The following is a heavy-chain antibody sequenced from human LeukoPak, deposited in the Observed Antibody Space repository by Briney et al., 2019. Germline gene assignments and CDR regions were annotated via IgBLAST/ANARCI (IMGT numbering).Heavy chain of an antibody. V-gene: IGHV3-49*04. CDR2: IRSKAYGGTT. J-gene: IGHJ6*02. CDR1: GFTFSSYS. CDR3: TRDHGDFWSGYYPYYYYYGMDV. D-gene: IGHD3-3*01. Sequence: GGSLRLSCAASGFTFSSYSMNWVRQAPGKGLEWVGFIRSKAYGGTTEYAASVKGRFTISRDDSKSIAYLQMNSLKTEDTAVYYCTRDHGDFWSGYYPYYYYYGMDVWGQGTTVTVSS.